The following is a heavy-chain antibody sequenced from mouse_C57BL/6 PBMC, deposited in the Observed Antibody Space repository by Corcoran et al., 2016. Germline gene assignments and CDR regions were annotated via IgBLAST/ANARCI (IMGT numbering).Heavy chain of an antibody. Sequence: EVQLQQSGPELVKHGASVKISCKASGYTFTDYYMNWVKQSHGKSLEWIGDINPNNGGTSYNQKFKGKATLTVDKSSSTAYMELRSLTSEDSAVYYCARDGYFLGYFDVWGTGTTVTVSS. D-gene: IGHD2-3*01. CDR2: INPNNGGT. V-gene: IGHV1-26*01. CDR3: ARDGYFLGYFDV. J-gene: IGHJ1*03. CDR1: GYTFTDYY.